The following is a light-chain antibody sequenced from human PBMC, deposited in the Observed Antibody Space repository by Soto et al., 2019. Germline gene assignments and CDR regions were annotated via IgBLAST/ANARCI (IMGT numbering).Light chain of an antibody. V-gene: IGKV3-20*01. CDR1: QSVSSSY. CDR3: QQDGRSPPSWT. Sequence: ETVLTQSPGTLSLSPGERATLSCRASQSVSSSYLAWYQQKPGQAPRLLIYGASSRATGIPDRVSGSGSGTDFTLTISRLEPEDFAVYYCQQDGRSPPSWTFGQGTKVQIK. CDR2: GAS. J-gene: IGKJ1*01.